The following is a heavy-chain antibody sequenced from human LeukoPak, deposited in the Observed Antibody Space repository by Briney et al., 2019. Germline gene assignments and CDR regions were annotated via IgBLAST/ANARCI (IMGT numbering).Heavy chain of an antibody. CDR2: MNPNSANT. D-gene: IGHD3-22*01. CDR1: GYTFASYD. J-gene: IGHJ3*02. Sequence: ASVKVSCKASGYTFASYDINWLRQATGQGLEWMGWMNPNSANTGYAQKFQGRVTMTRNSSISTAYMELSSLISEDTAVYYCARSRPPITMIVVVKVIGPFDIWGQGTMVTVSS. V-gene: IGHV1-8*01. CDR3: ARSRPPITMIVVVKVIGPFDI.